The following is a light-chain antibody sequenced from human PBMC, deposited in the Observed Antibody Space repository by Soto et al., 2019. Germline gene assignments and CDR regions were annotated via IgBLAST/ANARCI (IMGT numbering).Light chain of an antibody. J-gene: IGLJ2*01. V-gene: IGLV3-21*02. CDR1: NIRTKS. CDR2: DDR. Sequence: SYELTQPPSVSVAPGQTATITCGGSNIRTKSVHWCRQRPGQAPVLVVYDDRDRPSGIPERFSGSNSGNTATLTISKVEPGDDADYFCQVWDSSGDHPVFGGGTKLTVL. CDR3: QVWDSSGDHPV.